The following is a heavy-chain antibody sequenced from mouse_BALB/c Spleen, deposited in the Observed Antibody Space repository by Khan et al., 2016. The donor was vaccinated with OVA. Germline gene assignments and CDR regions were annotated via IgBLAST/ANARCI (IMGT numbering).Heavy chain of an antibody. J-gene: IGHJ1*01. CDR1: GYTFTNYG. Sequence: QIQLVQSGPELKKPGETVKISCKASGYTFTNYGMNWVKQAPGKGLKWMGWINTYTGEPTYADDFKGRFAFSLETSANTAYLQSNNLKNEDTATYFGASPASCWVLDVWGSGTTVTVSA. CDR3: ASPASCWVLDV. CDR2: INTYTGEP. V-gene: IGHV9-3-1*01. D-gene: IGHD4-1*01.